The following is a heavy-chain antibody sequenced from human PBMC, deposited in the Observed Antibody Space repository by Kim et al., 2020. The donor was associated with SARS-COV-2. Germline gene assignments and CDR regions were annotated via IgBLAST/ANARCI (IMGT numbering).Heavy chain of an antibody. V-gene: IGHV4-34*01. CDR1: GGSFSGYY. J-gene: IGHJ6*02. CDR2: INHSGST. Sequence: SETLSLTCAVYGGSFSGYYWSWIRQPPGKGLEWIGEINHSGSTNYNPSLKSRVTISVDTSKNQFSLKLSSVTAADTAVYYCARGNTISHFYYYYYGMDVWGQGTTGTVSS. D-gene: IGHD3-9*01. CDR3: ARGNTISHFYYYYYGMDV.